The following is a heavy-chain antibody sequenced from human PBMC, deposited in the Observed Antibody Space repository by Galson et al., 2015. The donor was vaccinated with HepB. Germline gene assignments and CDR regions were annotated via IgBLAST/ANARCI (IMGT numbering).Heavy chain of an antibody. CDR3: ARPIAAAGIRDYYYYGMDV. V-gene: IGHV3-53*01. J-gene: IGHJ6*02. CDR2: IYSGGST. CDR1: GFTVSSNC. D-gene: IGHD6-13*01. Sequence: SLRLSCAASGFTVSSNCMSWVRQAPGKGLEWVSVIYSGGSTYYADSVKGRFTISRDNSKNTLYLQMNSLRAEDTAVYYCARPIAAAGIRDYYYYGMDVWGQGTTVTVSS.